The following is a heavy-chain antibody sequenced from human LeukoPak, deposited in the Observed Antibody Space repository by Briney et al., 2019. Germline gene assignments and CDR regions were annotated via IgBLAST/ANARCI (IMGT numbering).Heavy chain of an antibody. Sequence: GASVKVSCKASGYTFTSYGISWVRQAPGQGLEWMGWISAYNDNTNYAQKLQGRVTMTTDTSTSTAYMELRSLRSDDTAVYYCARAPLYCSSTSCYIPYYYGMDVWGQGTTVTVSS. V-gene: IGHV1-18*01. CDR1: GYTFTSYG. D-gene: IGHD2-2*02. J-gene: IGHJ6*02. CDR3: ARAPLYCSSTSCYIPYYYGMDV. CDR2: ISAYNDNT.